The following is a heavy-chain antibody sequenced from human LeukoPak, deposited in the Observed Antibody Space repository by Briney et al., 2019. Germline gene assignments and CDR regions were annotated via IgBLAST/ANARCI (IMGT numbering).Heavy chain of an antibody. J-gene: IGHJ4*02. Sequence: GGSLRLSCAASGFTFSSYAMSWVRQAPGKGLEWVSAISGSGGSTYYADSVKGRFTISRDNSKNTLYLQMNSLRAEDTAVYYCARVPPVGYCSGGSCYHDYWGQGTLVTVSS. CDR3: ARVPPVGYCSGGSCYHDY. CDR2: ISGSGGST. V-gene: IGHV3-23*01. D-gene: IGHD2-15*01. CDR1: GFTFSSYA.